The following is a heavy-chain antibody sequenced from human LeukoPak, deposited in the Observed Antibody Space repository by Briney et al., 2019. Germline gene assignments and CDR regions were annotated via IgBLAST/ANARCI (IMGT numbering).Heavy chain of an antibody. V-gene: IGHV3-11*04. CDR1: GFTFSDYY. CDR2: ISSSGSTI. Sequence: GGSLSLSCAASGFTFSDYYMSWIRQAPGKGLEWVSYISSSGSTIYYADSVKGRFTISRDHARSSLSLQMHSLAADDTAVYYCARSRRDSAWYIDDYWGRGTLVTVSS. D-gene: IGHD6-13*01. CDR3: ARSRRDSAWYIDDY. J-gene: IGHJ4*02.